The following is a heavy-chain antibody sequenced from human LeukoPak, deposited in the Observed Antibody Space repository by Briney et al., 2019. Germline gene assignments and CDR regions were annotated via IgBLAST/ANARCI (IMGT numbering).Heavy chain of an antibody. CDR2: ISAYNGNT. Sequence: GASVKVSCKASGYTFTSYGISWVRQAPGQGFEWMGWISAYNGNTNYAQKLQGRVTMTTDTSTSTAYMELRSLRSDDTAVYYCARGMVRGVNPLGGMDVWGQGTTVTVSS. V-gene: IGHV1-18*01. CDR3: ARGMVRGVNPLGGMDV. D-gene: IGHD3-10*01. J-gene: IGHJ6*02. CDR1: GYTFTSYG.